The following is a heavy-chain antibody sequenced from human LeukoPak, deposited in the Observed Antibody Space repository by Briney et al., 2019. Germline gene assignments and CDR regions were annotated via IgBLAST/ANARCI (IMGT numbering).Heavy chain of an antibody. CDR1: GFTLSNHW. D-gene: IGHD1/OR15-1a*01. J-gene: IGHJ6*02. CDR2: MNKDGSEK. Sequence: GGSLRLSCAASGFTLSNHWMTWVRQAPGKGPEWVANMNKDGSEKYYEDSVKGRFTISRDTAKNSLYPQMNSLRAEDTALYYCARNNGMDVWGQGTTVIVSS. CDR3: ARNNGMDV. V-gene: IGHV3-7*03.